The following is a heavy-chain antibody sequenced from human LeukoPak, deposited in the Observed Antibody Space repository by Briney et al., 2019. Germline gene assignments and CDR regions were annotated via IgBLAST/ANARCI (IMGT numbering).Heavy chain of an antibody. J-gene: IGHJ4*02. D-gene: IGHD1-26*01. CDR2: IYYSGST. CDR1: GASFSSGSYY. V-gene: IGHV4-61*03. CDR3: ASSVGATSALDY. Sequence: PSETLSLTCNVSGASFSSGSYYWSWIRQPPGKELEWIGYIYYSGSTSYNPSLKSRVTISVDTSKNHFSLKLTSVTAADTAVYYCASSVGATSALDYWGQGTLVTVSS.